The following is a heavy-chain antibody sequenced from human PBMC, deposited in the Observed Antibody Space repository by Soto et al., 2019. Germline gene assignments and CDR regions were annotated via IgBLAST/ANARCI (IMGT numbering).Heavy chain of an antibody. CDR3: AHAYGGMSFY. CDR2: IYWDDSK. Sequence: QITLKESGPTLVKPTQTLTLTCTFSGFSLTTDRVGVGWIRQPPGEALEWLAVIYWDDSKTYRPSLERRLTITKDSSKNQVALTMTNMDSLDTATYYCAHAYGGMSFYWGQGTLVTVSS. D-gene: IGHD1-26*01. J-gene: IGHJ4*02. V-gene: IGHV2-5*02. CDR1: GFSLTTDRVG.